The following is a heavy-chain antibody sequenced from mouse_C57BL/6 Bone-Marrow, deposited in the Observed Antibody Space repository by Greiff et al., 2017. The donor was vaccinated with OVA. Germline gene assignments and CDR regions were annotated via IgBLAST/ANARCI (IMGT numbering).Heavy chain of an antibody. CDR3: ARRRRDDYFDY. V-gene: IGHV5-12*01. J-gene: IGHJ2*01. Sequence: DVKLVESGGGLVQPGGSLKLSCAASGFTFSDYYMYWVRQTPEKRLEWVAYISNGGGSTYYPDTVKGRFTISRDNAKNTLYLQMSRLKSEDTAMYYCARRRRDDYFDYWGQGTTLTVSS. CDR1: GFTFSDYY. CDR2: ISNGGGST. D-gene: IGHD3-3*01.